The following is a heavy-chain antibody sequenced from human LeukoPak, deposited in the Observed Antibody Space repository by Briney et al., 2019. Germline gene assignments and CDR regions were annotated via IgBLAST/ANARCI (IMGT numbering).Heavy chain of an antibody. CDR3: ARDMGSGSLHY. CDR1: GYTFTTYA. CDR2: INTGNGDT. J-gene: IGHJ4*02. D-gene: IGHD1-26*01. Sequence: ASVKVSCKASGYTFTTYAIHWVRQAPGQRLEWLGWINTGNGDTRYSQTFQGSVTITRDTSASTAYMELSSLRPEDTAMYYCARDMGSGSLHYWGQGTLVTVSS. V-gene: IGHV1-3*04.